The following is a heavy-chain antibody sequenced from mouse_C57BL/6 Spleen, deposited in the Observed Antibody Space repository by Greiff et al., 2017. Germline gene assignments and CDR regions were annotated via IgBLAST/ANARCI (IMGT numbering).Heavy chain of an antibody. CDR1: GFTFSSYA. CDR2: ISSGGDYI. D-gene: IGHD2-5*01. J-gene: IGHJ4*01. CDR3: TRGSYSNCDAMDY. Sequence: EVHLVESGEGLVKPGGSLKLSCAASGFTFSSYAMSWVRQTPEKRLEWVAYISSGGDYIYYADTVKGRFTISRDNARNTLYLQMSSLKSEDTAMYYCTRGSYSNCDAMDYWGQGPSVTVSS. V-gene: IGHV5-9-1*02.